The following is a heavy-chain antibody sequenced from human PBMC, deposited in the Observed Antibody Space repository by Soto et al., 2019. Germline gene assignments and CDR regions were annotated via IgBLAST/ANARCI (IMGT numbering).Heavy chain of an antibody. J-gene: IGHJ5*02. V-gene: IGHV3-48*03. CDR1: GFTFSSYE. CDR3: ARAGGSYSNWFDP. D-gene: IGHD1-26*01. Sequence: GGSLRLSCAASGFTFSSYEMNWVRQAPGKGLEWVSYISSSGSTIYYADSVKGRFTISRDNAKNTLYLQMNSLRAEDTAVYYCARAGGSYSNWFDPWGQGTLVTVSS. CDR2: ISSSGSTI.